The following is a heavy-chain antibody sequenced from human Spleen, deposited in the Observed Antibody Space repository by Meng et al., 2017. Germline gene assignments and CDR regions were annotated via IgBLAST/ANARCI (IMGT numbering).Heavy chain of an antibody. CDR1: GGSFSDYY. CDR3: ARGPTTMAHDFDY. D-gene: IGHD4-11*01. V-gene: IGHV4-34*01. Sequence: QATILVGGTGVLTPAETLSLSCVVSGGSFSDYYWSWIRQPPGKGLEWIGEINHSGSTNYNPSLESRATISVDTSQNNLSLKLSSVTAADSAVYYCARGPTTMAHDFDYWGQGTLVTVSS. CDR2: INHSGST. J-gene: IGHJ4*02.